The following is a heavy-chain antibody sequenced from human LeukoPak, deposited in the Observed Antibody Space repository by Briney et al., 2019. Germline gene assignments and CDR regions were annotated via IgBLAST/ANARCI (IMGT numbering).Heavy chain of an antibody. CDR3: TRSRGYSYGSPYGMDV. CDR1: GFTFSGSA. J-gene: IGHJ6*02. CDR2: IRSKANSYAT. D-gene: IGHD5-18*01. V-gene: IGHV3-73*01. Sequence: GGSLRLSCAASGFTFSGSAMHWVRQASGKGLEWVGCIRSKANSYATAYAASVKGRFTISRDDSKNTAYLQMNSLKTEDTAVYYCTRSRGYSYGSPYGMDVWGQGTTVTVSS.